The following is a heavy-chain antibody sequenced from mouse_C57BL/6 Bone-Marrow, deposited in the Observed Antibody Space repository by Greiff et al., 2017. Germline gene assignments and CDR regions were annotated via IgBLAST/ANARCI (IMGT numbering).Heavy chain of an antibody. CDR2: FHPYTDDT. CDR1: GYTFTTYP. V-gene: IGHV1-47*01. D-gene: IGHD5-1*01. J-gene: IGHJ2*01. CDR3: ARSSTFFYYCDY. Sequence: QVQLKESGAELVKPGASVKMSCKASGYTFTTYPIEWMKQNHGKSLEWIGNFHPYTDDTKYNETFKGKATLTVEKSSNTVYLELSRLTSDDSAVYYCARSSTFFYYCDYWGQGTTLTVSS.